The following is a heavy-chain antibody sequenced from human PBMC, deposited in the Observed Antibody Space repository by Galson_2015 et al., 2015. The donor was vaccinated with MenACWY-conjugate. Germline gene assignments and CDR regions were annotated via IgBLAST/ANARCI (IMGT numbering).Heavy chain of an antibody. CDR3: AKDLVKNYEMLTGYYND. V-gene: IGHV3-23*01. Sequence: SLRLSCAASGFTFSSYAMTWVRRAPGKGLEWVSTISDSGRGTYYADSVKGRFIISRDNSKKTASLQMNSLSAEDTAAYYCAKDLVKNYEMLTGYYNDWGQGILVIVSS. J-gene: IGHJ4*02. D-gene: IGHD3-9*01. CDR1: GFTFSSYA. CDR2: ISDSGRGT.